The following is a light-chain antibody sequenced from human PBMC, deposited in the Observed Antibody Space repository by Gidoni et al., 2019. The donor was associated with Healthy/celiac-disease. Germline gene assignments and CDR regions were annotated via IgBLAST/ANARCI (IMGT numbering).Light chain of an antibody. J-gene: IGLJ1*01. CDR3: QAYDSSLSGSYV. Sequence: SVLTQPPSVSGAPGQRVPIPCTGSSSNIGAGYDVHWYQQLPGTAPKLLIYGNSNRPSGVPDRFSGSKSGTSASLAITGLQAEDEADYYCQAYDSSLSGSYVFGTGTKVTVL. CDR1: SSNIGAGYD. V-gene: IGLV1-40*01. CDR2: GNS.